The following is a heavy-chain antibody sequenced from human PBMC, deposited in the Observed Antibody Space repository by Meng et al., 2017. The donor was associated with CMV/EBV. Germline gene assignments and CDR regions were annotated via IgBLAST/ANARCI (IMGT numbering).Heavy chain of an antibody. J-gene: IGHJ4*02. CDR3: TTNWEWLSLSFDY. V-gene: IGHV3-15*01. D-gene: IGHD3-3*01. Sequence: EAQLLWYEGGFVKHGGSLRLYCAASGFTFRNAWMRWVRQAPGKGLEWVGRIKSNTYGGTTDYAAPVKGRFTISRDDSKNTLYLQMNSLKTEDTAVYYCTTNWEWLSLSFDYWGQGTLVTVSS. CDR2: IKSNTYGGTT. CDR1: GFTFRNAW.